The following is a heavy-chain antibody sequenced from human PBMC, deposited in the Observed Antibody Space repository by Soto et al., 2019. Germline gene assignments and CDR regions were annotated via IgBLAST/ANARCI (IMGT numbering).Heavy chain of an antibody. CDR1: GFTFSSYW. V-gene: IGHV3-74*01. CDR2: INSDGSIT. Sequence: TGGSLRLSCAASGFTFSSYWMHWVRQAPGKGLVWVSLINSDGSITSYADSVKGRFTISRDNAKNSLYLQMNSLRAEDTAVYYCARQLYYYDSSGYSDWGQGTLVTVSS. CDR3: ARQLYYYDSSGYSD. D-gene: IGHD3-22*01. J-gene: IGHJ4*02.